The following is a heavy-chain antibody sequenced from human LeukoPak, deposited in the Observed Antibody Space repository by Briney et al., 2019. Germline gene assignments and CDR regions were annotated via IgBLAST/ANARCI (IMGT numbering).Heavy chain of an antibody. CDR2: IYYSGST. V-gene: IGHV4-59*08. CDR3: ARRGYSSSWYDAFDI. Sequence: SETLSLTCTVSGGSISSYYWSWIRQPPGKGLEWIGYIYYSGSTNYNPSLKSRVTISVDTSKNQFSLKLSSVTAADTAVYYCARRGYSSSWYDAFDIWGQGTMVTVSS. J-gene: IGHJ3*02. D-gene: IGHD6-13*01. CDR1: GGSISSYY.